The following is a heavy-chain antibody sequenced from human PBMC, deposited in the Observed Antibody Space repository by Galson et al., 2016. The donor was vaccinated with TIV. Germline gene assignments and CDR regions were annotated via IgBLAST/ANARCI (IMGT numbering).Heavy chain of an antibody. CDR1: GFSFSSLS. J-gene: IGHJ4*02. V-gene: IGHV3-21*01. Sequence: SLRLSCAASGFSFSSLSMHWVRQAPGKGLEWVSSISNTGSLKHYPDSLKGQFTISRDNARNSVCLQRNSLRAEDTVVYYCARDHPQGWGFDCWGQGTLVTVSS. D-gene: IGHD7-27*01. CDR2: ISNTGSLK. CDR3: ARDHPQGWGFDC.